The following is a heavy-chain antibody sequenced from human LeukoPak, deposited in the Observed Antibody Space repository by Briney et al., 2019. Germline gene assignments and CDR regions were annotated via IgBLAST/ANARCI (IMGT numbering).Heavy chain of an antibody. CDR3: ARGYYAGRGHHFEY. D-gene: IGHD3-22*01. CDR2: IWSDGSNK. V-gene: IGHV3-33*08. J-gene: IGHJ4*02. Sequence: GGSLRLSCVGSRFTFSLYTIHWVRQAPGKGLEWVTVIWSDGSNKYYADSVKGRFTISRDNSKNTLYLQMNSLRAEDTAVYYCARGYYAGRGHHFEYWGQGTLVTVSS. CDR1: RFTFSLYT.